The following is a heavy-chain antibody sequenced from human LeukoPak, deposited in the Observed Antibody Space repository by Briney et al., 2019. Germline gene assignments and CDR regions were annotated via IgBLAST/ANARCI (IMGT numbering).Heavy chain of an antibody. D-gene: IGHD4-11*01. CDR1: GFTVSSNY. V-gene: IGHV3-53*01. CDR3: ARGTTVWYFDY. CDR2: MYSGGST. J-gene: IGHJ4*02. Sequence: GGSLRLSCAASGFTVSSNYMSWVRQAPGQGLERVSVMYSGGSTYYADTGKGRFTISRDNSKNTLYLQMNSPRAEDTAVYYCARGTTVWYFDYWGQGTLVTVSS.